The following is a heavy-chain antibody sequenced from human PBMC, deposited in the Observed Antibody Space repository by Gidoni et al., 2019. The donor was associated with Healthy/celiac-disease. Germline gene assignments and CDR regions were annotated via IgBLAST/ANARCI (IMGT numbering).Heavy chain of an antibody. Sequence: QVQLVQSGAEVKKPGASVKVSCKVSGYTLTELSMHWVRQAPGKGLEWMGGFDPEDGETIYAQKFQGRVTMTEDTSTDTAYMELSSLRSEDTAVYYCATWAYYGSGSYYNLWYYGMDVWGQGTTVTVSS. CDR2: FDPEDGET. CDR3: ATWAYYGSGSYYNLWYYGMDV. J-gene: IGHJ6*02. D-gene: IGHD3-10*01. V-gene: IGHV1-24*01. CDR1: GYTLTELS.